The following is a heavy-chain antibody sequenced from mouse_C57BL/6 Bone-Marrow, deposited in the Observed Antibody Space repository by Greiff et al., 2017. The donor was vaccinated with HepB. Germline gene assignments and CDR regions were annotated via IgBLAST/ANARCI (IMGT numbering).Heavy chain of an antibody. J-gene: IGHJ2*01. Sequence: QVQLQQPGAELVRPGSSVKLSCKASGYTFTSYWMEWVKQRPGQGLEWIGNIYPSDSETHYNQKFKDKATMTVDKSSSTAYMQLSSLTSEDSAVYYCASNYCFDYWGRGTTLTVSS. CDR3: ASNYCFDY. V-gene: IGHV1-61*01. D-gene: IGHD1-3*01. CDR2: IYPSDSET. CDR1: GYTFTSYW.